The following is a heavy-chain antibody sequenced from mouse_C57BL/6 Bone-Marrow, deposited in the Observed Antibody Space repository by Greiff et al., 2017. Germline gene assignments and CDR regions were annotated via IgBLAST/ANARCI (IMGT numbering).Heavy chain of an antibody. CDR2: IYPGDGDT. Sequence: QVQLQQSGAELVKPGASVKISCKASGYAFSSYWMNWVKQRPGKGLEWIGQIYPGDGDTNYNGKFKGKATLTADKSSSTAYMQLSSLTSEDSAVYFCAREVYYGSTYYAMDYWGQGTTLTVSS. V-gene: IGHV1-80*01. D-gene: IGHD1-1*01. CDR3: AREVYYGSTYYAMDY. J-gene: IGHJ4*01. CDR1: GYAFSSYW.